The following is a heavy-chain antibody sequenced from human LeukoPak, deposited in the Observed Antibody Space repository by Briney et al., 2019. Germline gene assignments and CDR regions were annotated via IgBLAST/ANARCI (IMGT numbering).Heavy chain of an antibody. CDR1: GYSSTSYW. V-gene: IGHV5-51*01. Sequence: PGESLQISCKASGYSSTSYWSGWVRQMPAKGLEWRGIIYRGDAGTRYSPSFLGHVTTSASKSTSTAYLQWSSLKASDTATYYCARRDYGGKHFDYWGQGALVTVSS. CDR3: ARRDYGGKHFDY. D-gene: IGHD4-23*01. CDR2: IYRGDAGT. J-gene: IGHJ4*02.